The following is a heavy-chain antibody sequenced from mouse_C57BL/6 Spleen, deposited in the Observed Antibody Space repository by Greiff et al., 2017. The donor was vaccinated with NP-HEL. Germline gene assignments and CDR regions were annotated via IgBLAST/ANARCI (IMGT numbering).Heavy chain of an antibody. D-gene: IGHD1-1*01. V-gene: IGHV1-50*01. Sequence: QVHVKQPGAELVKPGASVKLSCKASGYTFTSYWMQWVKQRPGQGLEWIGEIDPSDSYTNYNQKFKGKATLTVDTSSSTAYMQLSSLTSEDSAVYYCARRGYGSSHWFAYWGQGTLVTVSA. CDR2: IDPSDSYT. CDR1: GYTFTSYW. J-gene: IGHJ3*01. CDR3: ARRGYGSSHWFAY.